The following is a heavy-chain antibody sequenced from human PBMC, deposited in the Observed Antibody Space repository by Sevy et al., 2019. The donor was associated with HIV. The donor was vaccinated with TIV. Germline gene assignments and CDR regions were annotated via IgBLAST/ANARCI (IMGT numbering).Heavy chain of an antibody. CDR3: ATHTWRSDIFAY. J-gene: IGHJ4*02. CDR2: ISTNGRTI. CDR1: AATFSDFY. Sequence: GGSLRLSCTASAATFSDFYMSWIRQAPGKGLEWLSYISTNGRTIYYAHSVKGRFTVSRDKAKESQFLQMNSQRADDTDIYLGATHTWRSDIFAYWGQGDLVTVSS. V-gene: IGHV3-11*01.